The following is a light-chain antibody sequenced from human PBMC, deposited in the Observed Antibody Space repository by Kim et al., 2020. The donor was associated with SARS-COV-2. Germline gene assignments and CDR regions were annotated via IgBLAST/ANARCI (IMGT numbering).Light chain of an antibody. V-gene: IGLV3-21*04. J-gene: IGLJ1*01. CDR3: QVWDRSRVYVF. Sequence: SYELTQPPSVSVAPGNTARITCGGNDIGTKSVHXYQARPGQAPVMVIYYNTDRPSGIPERVSGSNSGNTTTLTISGVEAGDEADYYCQVWDRSRVYVFFG. CDR2: YNT. CDR1: DIGTKS.